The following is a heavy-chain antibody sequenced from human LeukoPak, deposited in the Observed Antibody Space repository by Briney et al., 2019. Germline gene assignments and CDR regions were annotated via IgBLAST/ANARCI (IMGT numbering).Heavy chain of an antibody. Sequence: SETLSLTCTVSGGSISSYYWSWIRQPAGKGLEWIGRIYTSGSTNYNPSLKSRVTMSVDTSKNQFSLKLSSVTAADTAVYYCAREVSITMVRGVKKNWFDPWGQGTLVTVSS. V-gene: IGHV4-4*07. CDR1: GGSISSYY. D-gene: IGHD3-10*01. J-gene: IGHJ5*02. CDR3: AREVSITMVRGVKKNWFDP. CDR2: IYTSGST.